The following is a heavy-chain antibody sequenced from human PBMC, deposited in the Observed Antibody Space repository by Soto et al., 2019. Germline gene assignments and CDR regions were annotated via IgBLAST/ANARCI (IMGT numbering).Heavy chain of an antibody. Sequence: QITLRESGPTLVKPTQTLTLTCSFAGFSVNTHGVGVGWIRQPPGKAPERLAVSFWDEDNRDSPSLKSRLTNTRDNSKSQVVLTMTNMDVADTGAEYWAHRVTGPGPQTEKWGQGTLVTVSS. J-gene: IGHJ4*02. CDR3: AHRVTGPGPQTEK. D-gene: IGHD3-10*01. CDR1: GFSVNTHGVG. CDR2: SFWDEDN. V-gene: IGHV2-5*02.